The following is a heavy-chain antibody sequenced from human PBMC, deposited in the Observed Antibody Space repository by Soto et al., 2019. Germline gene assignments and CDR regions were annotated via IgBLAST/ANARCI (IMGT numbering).Heavy chain of an antibody. D-gene: IGHD6-19*01. J-gene: IGHJ6*02. Sequence: GGSLRLSCAASGFTFSSYAMHWDRQAPGKGLEWVAVISYDGSNKYYADSVKGRFTISRDNSKNTLYLQMNSLRAEDTAVYYCARDQRRQWLQGYYGMDVWGQGTTVTVSS. CDR1: GFTFSSYA. CDR3: ARDQRRQWLQGYYGMDV. CDR2: ISYDGSNK. V-gene: IGHV3-30-3*01.